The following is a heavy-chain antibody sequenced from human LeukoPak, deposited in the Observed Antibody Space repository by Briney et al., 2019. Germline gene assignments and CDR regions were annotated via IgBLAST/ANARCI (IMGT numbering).Heavy chain of an antibody. CDR2: VSGSGGST. V-gene: IGHV3-23*01. D-gene: IGHD3-10*01. J-gene: IGHJ4*02. Sequence: PGGSLRLSCAASGFTFSSYAMSWVRQAPGKGLEWVSAVSGSGGSTYYADSVKDQFTISRDNSKNTLYLQMNSLRAEDTAVYYCAKTYYAAWIYFDYGGQGTLVTVSS. CDR3: AKTYYAAWIYFDY. CDR1: GFTFSSYA.